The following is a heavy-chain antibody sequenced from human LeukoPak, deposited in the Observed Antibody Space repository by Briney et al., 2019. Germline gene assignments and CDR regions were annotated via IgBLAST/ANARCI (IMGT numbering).Heavy chain of an antibody. CDR3: AKDGLLRSGAVNEAY. D-gene: IGHD3-16*01. CDR2: ITNSGGST. J-gene: IGHJ4*02. Sequence: GGSLRLSCVASGFTFSSYGMSWVRQAPGKGLEWVSAITNSGGSTEYADSVKGRFTISRDNSENTLYLQMNSLRAEDTAVYYCAKDGLLRSGAVNEAYWGQGTLVTVSS. CDR1: GFTFSSYG. V-gene: IGHV3-23*01.